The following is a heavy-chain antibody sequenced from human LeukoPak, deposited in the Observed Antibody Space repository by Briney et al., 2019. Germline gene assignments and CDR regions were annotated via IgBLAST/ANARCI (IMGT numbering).Heavy chain of an antibody. J-gene: IGHJ4*02. V-gene: IGHV1-46*01. D-gene: IGHD5-24*01. Sequence: ASVKVSCKASGGTFSSYAISWVRQAPGQGLEWMGIINPSGGSTSYAQKFQGRVTMTRDTSTSTVYMELSSLRSEDTAVYYCARDRDGGVNETLDYWGQGTLVTVSS. CDR3: ARDRDGGVNETLDY. CDR1: GGTFSSYA. CDR2: INPSGGST.